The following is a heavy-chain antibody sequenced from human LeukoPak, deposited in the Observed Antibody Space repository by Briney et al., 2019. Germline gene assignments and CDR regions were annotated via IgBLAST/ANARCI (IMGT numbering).Heavy chain of an antibody. Sequence: PGGSLRLSCAASGFTFSSYSMTWVRQAPGKGLEWVSSISGSTTYIYYADSVKGRFTISRDNANNSLYLQMNSLRAEDTAVYYCARVFMIGDAFDIWGQGTMVTVSS. J-gene: IGHJ3*02. V-gene: IGHV3-21*01. CDR1: GFTFSSYS. CDR3: ARVFMIGDAFDI. CDR2: ISGSTTYI. D-gene: IGHD3-22*01.